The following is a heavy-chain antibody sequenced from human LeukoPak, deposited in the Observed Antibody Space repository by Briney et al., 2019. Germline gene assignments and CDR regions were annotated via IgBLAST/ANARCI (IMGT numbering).Heavy chain of an antibody. Sequence: PGGTLRLSCAASGFTFSSYGMSWVRQAPGKGLEWVSVIYSGGSTYYADSVKGRFTISRDNSKNTLYLQMNSLRAEDTAVYYCARVYYYYYMDVWGKGTTVTISS. CDR1: GFTFSSYG. V-gene: IGHV3-53*01. J-gene: IGHJ6*03. CDR3: ARVYYYYYMDV. CDR2: IYSGGST.